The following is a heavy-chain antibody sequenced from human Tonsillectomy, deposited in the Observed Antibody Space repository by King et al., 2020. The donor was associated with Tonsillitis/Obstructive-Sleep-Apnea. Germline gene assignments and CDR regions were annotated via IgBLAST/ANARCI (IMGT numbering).Heavy chain of an antibody. J-gene: IGHJ6*03. Sequence: QLVQSGAEVKKPGSSMKVSCKASGGTFSSYAISWVRQAPGQGLEWMGRIIPILGVANYAQKFQGRVTITADKSTSTAYMELSSLRSEDTAVYYCVYGSVSYYHDYYYYYYMVVWGKGTTVTVSS. V-gene: IGHV1-69*04. CDR2: IIPILGVA. CDR3: VYGSVSYYHDYYYYYYMVV. D-gene: IGHD3-10*01. CDR1: GGTFSSYA.